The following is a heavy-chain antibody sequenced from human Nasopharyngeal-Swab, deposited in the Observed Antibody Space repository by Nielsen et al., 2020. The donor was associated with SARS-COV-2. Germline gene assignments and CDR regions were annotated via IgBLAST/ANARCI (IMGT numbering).Heavy chain of an antibody. CDR3: ARTTTTTPFDS. CDR2: VVYSGRT. Sequence: SETLSLTCTVSGGSISSYYWSWIRQPPGKGLEWIGYVVYSGRTNYNPSLKSRVTISVETSKDQFSLKLNSVTAADTAMYFCARTTTTTPFDSWGQGTLVAVSS. D-gene: IGHD1-1*01. J-gene: IGHJ4*02. V-gene: IGHV4-59*01. CDR1: GGSISSYY.